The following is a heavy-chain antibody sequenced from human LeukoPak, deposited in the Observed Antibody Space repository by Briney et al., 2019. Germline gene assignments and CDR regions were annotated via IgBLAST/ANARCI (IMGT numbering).Heavy chain of an antibody. Sequence: PSETLSLTCSVSGGSISSCTYSWGWLRQPPGKGLEWIGSIYYSGSTYYNPSLKSRVTISVDTSKNQFSLKLSSVTAADTAVYYCARVKILYSLFDPWGQGTLVTVSS. CDR2: IYYSGST. J-gene: IGHJ5*02. D-gene: IGHD2-8*01. CDR1: GGSISSCTYS. V-gene: IGHV4-39*07. CDR3: ARVKILYSLFDP.